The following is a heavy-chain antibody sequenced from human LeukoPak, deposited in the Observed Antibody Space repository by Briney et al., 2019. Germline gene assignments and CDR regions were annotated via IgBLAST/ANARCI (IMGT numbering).Heavy chain of an antibody. CDR3: ARVLRVGRQSPLRY. V-gene: IGHV1-3*04. J-gene: IGHJ4*02. D-gene: IGHD2-15*01. CDR1: GYTFTRYT. CDR2: INTDNGNT. Sequence: ASVKVSCKTSGYTFTRYTIHWMRQAPGQGLEWMGWINTDNGNTKYPQQFQGRVTSIRDTSANTVYMELSSLRSEDTAVYYCARVLRVGRQSPLRYWGQGTLVTVSS.